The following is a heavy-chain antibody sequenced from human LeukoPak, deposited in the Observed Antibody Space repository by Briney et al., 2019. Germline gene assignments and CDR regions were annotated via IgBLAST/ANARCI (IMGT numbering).Heavy chain of an antibody. CDR2: INPNNGGT. D-gene: IGHD1-26*01. CDR1: GYTFTGYY. V-gene: IGHV1-2*06. CDR3: AHGGGSYGDV. J-gene: IGHJ3*01. Sequence: GASVKVSCKGSGYTFTGYYMHWLRQAPRQGLEWMGRINPNNGGTKYAQKFQGRVTMTRDTSISTDYMELSSLRSDDPAVYYCAHGGGSYGDVWGQGTMVTVSS.